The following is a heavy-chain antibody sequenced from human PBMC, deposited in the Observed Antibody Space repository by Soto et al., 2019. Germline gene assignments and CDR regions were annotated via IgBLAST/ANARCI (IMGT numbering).Heavy chain of an antibody. CDR2: IYPGDFDT. V-gene: IGHV5-51*01. CDR1: GYSFNTYW. D-gene: IGHD5-18*01. Sequence: PGESLKISCMGSGYSFNTYWIAWVRQMPGKGLEWMGIIYPGDFDTRYSPSFQGHVSMSVDKSINTAYLQWSSLETSDTAMYFCARLLGYSCGHQELLDYWGQGTPVTVSS. CDR3: ARLLGYSCGHQELLDY. J-gene: IGHJ4*02.